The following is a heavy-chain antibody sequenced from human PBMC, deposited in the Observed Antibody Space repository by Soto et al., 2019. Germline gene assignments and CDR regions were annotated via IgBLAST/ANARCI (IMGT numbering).Heavy chain of an antibody. J-gene: IGHJ5*02. Sequence: GASVKVSCKASGYTFTSYGISWVRQAPEQGLEWMGWISAYNGNTNYAQKLQGRVTMTTDTSTSTAYMELRSLRSDDTAVYYCARDVEEWSSSWYGNWFDPWGQGTLDTVSS. CDR2: ISAYNGNT. CDR3: ARDVEEWSSSWYGNWFDP. D-gene: IGHD6-13*01. CDR1: GYTFTSYG. V-gene: IGHV1-18*01.